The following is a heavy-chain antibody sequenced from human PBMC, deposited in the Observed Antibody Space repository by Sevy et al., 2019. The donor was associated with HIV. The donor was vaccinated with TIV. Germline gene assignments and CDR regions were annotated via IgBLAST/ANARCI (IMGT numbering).Heavy chain of an antibody. J-gene: IGHJ6*02. CDR1: GFDFNHYG. CDR3: AKAHIATWWTLDF. V-gene: IGHV3-30*18. D-gene: IGHD2-21*01. CDR2: ISNSGSDQ. Sequence: GGSLRLSCAASGFDFNHYGIYWVRQAPGRGLEWVSIISNSGSDQYYAVSVKGRLTISRHYSNNTVYLEMQSLRSDDTATYFCAKAHIATWWTLDFWGHGSTVTVSS.